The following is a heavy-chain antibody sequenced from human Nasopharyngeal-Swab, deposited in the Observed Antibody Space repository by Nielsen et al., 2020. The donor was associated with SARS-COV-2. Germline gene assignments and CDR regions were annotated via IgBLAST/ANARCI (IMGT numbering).Heavy chain of an antibody. CDR2: IYYSGST. CDR1: GGSISSGGYY. V-gene: IGHV4-31*03. D-gene: IGHD4-11*01. J-gene: IGHJ4*02. Sequence: SETLSLTCTVSGGSISSGGYYWSWIRQHPGKGLEWIGYIYYSGSTYYNPSLKSRVTISVDTSKNQFSLKLSSVTAADTAVYYCARGVDIYDYSNVLDYWGQGTLVTVSS. CDR3: ARGVDIYDYSNVLDY.